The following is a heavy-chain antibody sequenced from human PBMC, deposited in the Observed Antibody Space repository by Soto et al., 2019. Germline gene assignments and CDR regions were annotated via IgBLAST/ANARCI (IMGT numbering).Heavy chain of an antibody. CDR2: IYHGGST. CDR3: ARQGQLEEFEY. Sequence: PSETLSLTCTVSGGSISSSNWWNWVRQPPGKGLEWIGEIYHGGSTNYNPSLKSRVTISVDKSKNQFSLNLSSVTAADTAVYYCARQGQLEEFEYWGQGTLVTVSS. D-gene: IGHD6-13*01. V-gene: IGHV4-4*02. CDR1: GGSISSSNW. J-gene: IGHJ4*02.